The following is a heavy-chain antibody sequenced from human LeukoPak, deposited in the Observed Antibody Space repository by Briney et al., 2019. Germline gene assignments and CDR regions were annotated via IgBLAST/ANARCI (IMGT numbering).Heavy chain of an antibody. J-gene: IGHJ4*02. CDR2: INPNSGGT. CDR3: ARDVGYCSSTSCYAYLKTSNYFDY. Sequence: GASVKVSCKTSGYTFTDYYMHWVRQAPGQGLEWMGWINPNSGGTNYAQRFQGRVTMTRDTSISTAYMDLSRLRSDDTAMYFCARDVGYCSSTSCYAYLKTSNYFDYWGQGTLVTVSS. V-gene: IGHV1-2*02. CDR1: GYTFTDYY. D-gene: IGHD2-2*03.